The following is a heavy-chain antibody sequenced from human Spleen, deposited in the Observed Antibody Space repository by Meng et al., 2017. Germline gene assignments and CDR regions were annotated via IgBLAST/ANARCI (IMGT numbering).Heavy chain of an antibody. V-gene: IGHV4-34*01. Sequence: SETLSLTCVVSGGSFSDYYWSWIRQPPGKGLEWIGSIYHSGSTYYNPSLESRATISVDTSQNNLSLKLSSVTAADSAVYYCARGPTTMAHDFDYWGQGTLVTVSS. J-gene: IGHJ4*02. CDR3: ARGPTTMAHDFDY. D-gene: IGHD4-11*01. CDR2: IYHSGST. CDR1: GGSFSDYY.